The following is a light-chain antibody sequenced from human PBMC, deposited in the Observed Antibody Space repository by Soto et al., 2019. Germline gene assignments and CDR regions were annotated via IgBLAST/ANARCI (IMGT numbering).Light chain of an antibody. CDR2: KIS. Sequence: VLTQTPLSSPVTLGHPASISCTSSQSLVHTDGKTYLSWLQQRPGQPPRLLIYKISDRLSGVPDRFTGSGAGTDFTLKISRVEAEDVGTYYCMQATRFPFTFGGGTKVEIK. CDR1: QSLVHTDGKTY. V-gene: IGKV2-24*01. J-gene: IGKJ4*01. CDR3: MQATRFPFT.